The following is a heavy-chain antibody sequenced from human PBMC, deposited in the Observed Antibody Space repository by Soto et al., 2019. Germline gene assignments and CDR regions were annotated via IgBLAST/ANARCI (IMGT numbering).Heavy chain of an antibody. Sequence: QLQLQESGPGLVKPSETLSLTCTVSGGSISSSGYYWGWIRQPPGTGLEWIGNLHYGGNSYYRPSLTRRVTITVDTSKNHVPLTLSSVTAADTAVYYCASPSREGAMSYWNFDLWGRGTLVTVSS. V-gene: IGHV4-39*02. CDR3: ASPSREGAMSYWNFDL. CDR2: LHYGGNS. D-gene: IGHD1-26*01. CDR1: GGSISSSGYY. J-gene: IGHJ2*01.